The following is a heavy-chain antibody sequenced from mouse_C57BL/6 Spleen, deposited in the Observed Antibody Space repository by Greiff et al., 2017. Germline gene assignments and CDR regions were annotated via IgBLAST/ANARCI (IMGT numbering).Heavy chain of an antibody. Sequence: QVQLQQSGAELVRPGASVTLSCKASGYAFTDYEMHWVKQTPVHGLEWIGAIDPETGGTAYNQKFKGKAILTADKSSSTAYMELRSLTSEDSAVYYGTRSVGGYSCLFAYWGQGTLVTVSA. CDR3: TRSVGGYSCLFAY. CDR1: GYAFTDYE. J-gene: IGHJ3*01. CDR2: IDPETGGT. D-gene: IGHD2-3*01. V-gene: IGHV1-15*01.